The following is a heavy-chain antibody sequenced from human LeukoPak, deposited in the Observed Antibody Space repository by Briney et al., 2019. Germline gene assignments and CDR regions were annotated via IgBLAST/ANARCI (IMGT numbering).Heavy chain of an antibody. D-gene: IGHD5-18*01. Sequence: PSETLSLTRTVSGGSISSYYWSWIRQPPGKGLEWIGYIYYSGSTNYNPSLKSRVTISVDTSKNQFSLKLSSVTAADTAVYYCARDSYGYNYMDVWGKGTTVTVSS. CDR1: GGSISSYY. CDR3: ARDSYGYNYMDV. CDR2: IYYSGST. V-gene: IGHV4-59*01. J-gene: IGHJ6*03.